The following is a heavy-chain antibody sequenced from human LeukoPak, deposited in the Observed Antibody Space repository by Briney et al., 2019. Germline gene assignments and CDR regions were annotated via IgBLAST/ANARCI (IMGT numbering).Heavy chain of an antibody. CDR2: IRYDGSNK. CDR3: ARADGVGAKYFQH. D-gene: IGHD3-3*01. CDR1: GFTFSSYG. V-gene: IGHV3-30*02. J-gene: IGHJ1*01. Sequence: SGGGVVQPGGSLRVSCAASGFTFSSYGMHWVRQAPGKGLEWVAFIRYDGSNKYYADSVKGRFTISRDNSKNTLYLQMNSLRAEDTAVYYCARADGVGAKYFQHWGQGTLVTVSS.